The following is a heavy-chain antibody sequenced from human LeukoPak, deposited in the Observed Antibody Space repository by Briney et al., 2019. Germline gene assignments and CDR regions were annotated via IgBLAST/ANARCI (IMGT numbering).Heavy chain of an antibody. CDR3: ARGRFRRITGTAFDP. D-gene: IGHD1-20*01. V-gene: IGHV4-34*01. CDR1: GGSFSGYY. Sequence: SETLSLTCAVYGGSFSGYYWSWIRQPPGKGLEWIGEINHSGSTNYNPSLKSRVTISVDTSKNQFSLKLSSVTAADTAVYYCARGRFRRITGTAFDPWGQGTLVTVSS. J-gene: IGHJ5*02. CDR2: INHSGST.